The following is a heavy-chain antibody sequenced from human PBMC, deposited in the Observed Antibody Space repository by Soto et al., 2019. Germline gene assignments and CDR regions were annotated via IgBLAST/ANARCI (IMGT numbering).Heavy chain of an antibody. CDR3: ARVYGSGTQSAFFFDY. CDR2: ISAQNSKT. V-gene: IGHV1-18*04. D-gene: IGHD3-10*01. J-gene: IGHJ4*02. Sequence: QVQLVQSGAEVKKPGASVKVSCKASGYTFTSYGIAWVRLAPGQGLEWMGWISAQNSKTTYAQKLQGRLTMTTDSSTSTAYMELRSLRSDDTAVYYCARVYGSGTQSAFFFDYWGQGTLVTVSS. CDR1: GYTFTSYG.